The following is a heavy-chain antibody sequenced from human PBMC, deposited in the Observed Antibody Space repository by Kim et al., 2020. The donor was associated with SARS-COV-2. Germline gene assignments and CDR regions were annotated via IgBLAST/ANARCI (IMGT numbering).Heavy chain of an antibody. J-gene: IGHJ4*02. CDR3: ARARGYSYAHHDY. CDR1: GGSISSGGYY. CDR2: IYYSGST. V-gene: IGHV4-31*03. Sequence: SETLSRTCTVSGGSISSGGYYWSWIRQHPGKGLEWIGYIYYSGSTYYNPSLKSRVTISVDTSKNQFSLKLSSVTAADTAVYYCARARGYSYAHHDYWGQGTLVTVSS. D-gene: IGHD5-18*01.